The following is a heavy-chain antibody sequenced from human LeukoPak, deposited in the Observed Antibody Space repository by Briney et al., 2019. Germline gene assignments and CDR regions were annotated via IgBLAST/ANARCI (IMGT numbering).Heavy chain of an antibody. J-gene: IGHJ4*01. CDR2: ISASGSTI. Sequence: PGGSLRLSCAASGFTFSTYEMNWVRQAPGKGLEWVSYISASGSTIDYADSVKGRFTISRDNAKNSLYLQMNSLRAEDTAVYYCVRLIVVSGNPFDYWGQGTLVAVSS. D-gene: IGHD3-22*01. V-gene: IGHV3-48*03. CDR3: VRLIVVSGNPFDY. CDR1: GFTFSTYE.